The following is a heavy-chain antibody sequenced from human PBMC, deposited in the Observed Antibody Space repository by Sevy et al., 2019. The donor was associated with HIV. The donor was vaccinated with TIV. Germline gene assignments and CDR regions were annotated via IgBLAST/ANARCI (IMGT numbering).Heavy chain of an antibody. CDR2: INHSGIT. J-gene: IGHJ4*02. CDR1: GEPFSGYY. D-gene: IGHD6-6*01. CDR3: VRQDLATAAPRPY. V-gene: IGHV4-34*01. Sequence: SETLSLTCTVHGEPFSGYYWSWIRQPPGKWLEWIGEINHSGITHYNPSLKSRVTLSVDTSKNHFSLKLSSVTAADTAVYYCVRQDLATAAPRPYWGQGSLVTVSS.